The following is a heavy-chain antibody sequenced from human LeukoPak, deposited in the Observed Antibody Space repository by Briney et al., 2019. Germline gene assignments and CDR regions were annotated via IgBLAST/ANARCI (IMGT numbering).Heavy chain of an antibody. CDR2: ISAYNGNT. D-gene: IGHD1-7*01. J-gene: IGHJ4*02. CDR3: ARGVGRQLRPFDY. V-gene: IGHV1-18*01. Sequence: ASVKVSCKASGYTFATYGISWVQQAPRQGLEWMGWISAYNGNTDYAQKLQGRVTMTTDTSTSTAYMELRSLRSDDTAVYYCARGVGRQLRPFDYWGQGTLVTVSS. CDR1: GYTFATYG.